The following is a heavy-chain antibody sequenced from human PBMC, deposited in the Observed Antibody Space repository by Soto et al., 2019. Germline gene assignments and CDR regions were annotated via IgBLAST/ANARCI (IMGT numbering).Heavy chain of an antibody. CDR1: GFTFSTYG. CDR3: ARDLGAFNYGSAYFDY. V-gene: IGHV3-33*01. CDR2: IWYDGSNQ. Sequence: SLRPSCAPSGFTFSTYGMHWVRQAPGKGLEWVAVIWYDGSNQYYADSVKGRFTISRDNSKNMLYLQMNSLRAEDTAVYYCARDLGAFNYGSAYFDYWGQGTPVTSPQ. D-gene: IGHD3-10*01. J-gene: IGHJ4*02.